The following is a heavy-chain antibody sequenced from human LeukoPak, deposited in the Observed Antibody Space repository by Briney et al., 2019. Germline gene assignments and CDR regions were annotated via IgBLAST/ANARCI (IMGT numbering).Heavy chain of an antibody. D-gene: IGHD2-2*01. J-gene: IGHJ4*02. CDR3: AKDSPSSTSLLDFTFDY. CDR1: GFTFSSYS. Sequence: GGSLRLCCAASGFTFSSYSMNWVRHAPGKGLEGVSSISSSSSYIYYADSVKGRFTISRDNSKNTVYLQMNSLRAEDTAVYYCAKDSPSSTSLLDFTFDYWGQGTLVTVSS. CDR2: ISSSSSYI. V-gene: IGHV3-21*04.